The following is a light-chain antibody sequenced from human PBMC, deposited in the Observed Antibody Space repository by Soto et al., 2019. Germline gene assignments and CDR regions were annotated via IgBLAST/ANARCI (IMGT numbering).Light chain of an antibody. Sequence: EIVMTQSPATLSVSPGERATLSCRASQSVSSNLAWYQQKPGQAPRLLLYGASTRATGIPGRFSGSGSGTDFTLTISSLQSEDFAVYYCQQHNYGPSFGQGTKLEIK. J-gene: IGKJ2*01. CDR2: GAS. CDR1: QSVSSN. V-gene: IGKV3-15*01. CDR3: QQHNYGPS.